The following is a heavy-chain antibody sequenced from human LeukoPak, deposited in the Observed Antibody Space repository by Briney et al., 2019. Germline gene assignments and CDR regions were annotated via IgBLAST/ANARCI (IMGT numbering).Heavy chain of an antibody. D-gene: IGHD3-10*01. CDR1: GGTFSSYA. V-gene: IGHV1-69*05. Sequence: SVKVSCKASGGTFSSYAISWVRQAPGQGLEWMGRIIPIFGTANYAQKFQRRVTITTDESTSTAYMELSSLRSEDTAVYYCARDSDYYGPRHWFDPWGQGTLVTVSS. CDR2: IIPIFGTA. J-gene: IGHJ5*02. CDR3: ARDSDYYGPRHWFDP.